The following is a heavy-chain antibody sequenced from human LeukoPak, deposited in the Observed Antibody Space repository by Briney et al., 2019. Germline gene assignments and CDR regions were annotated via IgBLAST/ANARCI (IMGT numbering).Heavy chain of an antibody. J-gene: IGHJ4*02. Sequence: GGSLRLSCAASGFTFNTYGMNWVRQAPGKGLEWVSAISGSGGSTYYADSVKGRFTISRDNSKNTLYLQMHSLRAEDTAVYYCAGRGSGSYFDYWGQGALVTVSS. V-gene: IGHV3-23*01. CDR1: GFTFNTYG. D-gene: IGHD3-10*01. CDR3: AGRGSGSYFDY. CDR2: ISGSGGST.